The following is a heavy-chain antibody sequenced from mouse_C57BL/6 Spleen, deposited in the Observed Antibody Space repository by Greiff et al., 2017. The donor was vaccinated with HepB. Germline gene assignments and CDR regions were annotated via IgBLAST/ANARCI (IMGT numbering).Heavy chain of an antibody. Sequence: VQLQQSGAELVRPGTSVKLSCKASGYTFTSYWMHWVKQRPGQGLEWIGVIDPSDSYTNYNQKFKGKATLTVDTSSSTAYMQLSSLTSEDSAVYYCARAGITTVPAYWGQGTLVTVSA. CDR2: IDPSDSYT. D-gene: IGHD1-1*01. J-gene: IGHJ3*01. CDR3: ARAGITTVPAY. CDR1: GYTFTSYW. V-gene: IGHV1-59*01.